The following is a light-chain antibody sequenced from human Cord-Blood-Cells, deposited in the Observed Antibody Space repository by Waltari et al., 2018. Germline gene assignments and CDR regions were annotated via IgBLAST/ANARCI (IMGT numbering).Light chain of an antibody. CDR2: AAS. J-gene: IGKJ4*01. CDR3: QQYYSYPPLT. CDR1: QGISSY. Sequence: AIRMTQSPSSLSASTGDRVTITRRASQGISSYLAWYQQKPGKAPKLLIYAASTLQSGVPSRFSGSGSGTDFTLTISCLQSEDFATYYCQQYYSYPPLTFGGGTKVEIK. V-gene: IGKV1-8*01.